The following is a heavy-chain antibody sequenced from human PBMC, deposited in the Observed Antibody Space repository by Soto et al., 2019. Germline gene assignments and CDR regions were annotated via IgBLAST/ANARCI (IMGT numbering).Heavy chain of an antibody. CDR3: ARRAVVAVTGSLDNWLDP. D-gene: IGHD2-21*01. V-gene: IGHV4-59*01. CDR2: VYNSGST. J-gene: IGHJ5*02. Sequence: QVQLQESGPGLVKPSETLSLTCTVFGGSITSYNWNWLRQPPGKALEWIGYVYNSGSTNYNPSLKSRVTISVDTSKNQFSLKVNSVTAADTAVYYCARRAVVAVTGSLDNWLDPWGQGILVTVSS. CDR1: GGSITSYN.